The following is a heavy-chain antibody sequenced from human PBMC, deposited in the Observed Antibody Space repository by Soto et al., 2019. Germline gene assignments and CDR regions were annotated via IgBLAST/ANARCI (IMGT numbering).Heavy chain of an antibody. Sequence: GGSLRLSCSASGFTFSSYAMHWVRQAPGKGLEYVSAISSNGGSTYYADSVKGRFTISRDNSKNTLYLQMSSLRAEDTAVYYCVKEEDPFSGSNYVLVAPTYYYGMDVWGQGTTVTVSS. D-gene: IGHD1-26*01. CDR1: GFTFSSYA. J-gene: IGHJ6*02. CDR2: ISSNGGST. CDR3: VKEEDPFSGSNYVLVAPTYYYGMDV. V-gene: IGHV3-64D*08.